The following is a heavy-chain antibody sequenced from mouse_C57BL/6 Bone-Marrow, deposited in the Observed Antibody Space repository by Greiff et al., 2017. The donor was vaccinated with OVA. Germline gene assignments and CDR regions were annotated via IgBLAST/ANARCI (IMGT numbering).Heavy chain of an antibody. D-gene: IGHD2-5*01. J-gene: IGHJ3*01. V-gene: IGHV1-75*01. Sequence: QVQLQQSGPELEKPGASVKISCKASGYTFTDYYINWVKQRPGQGLEWIGWIFPGSGSTYYNEKFKGKATLPVDKSSSTAYMLLSSLTSEDSAVYFCASHSNYPAWFAYWGQGTLVTVSA. CDR3: ASHSNYPAWFAY. CDR2: IFPGSGST. CDR1: GYTFTDYY.